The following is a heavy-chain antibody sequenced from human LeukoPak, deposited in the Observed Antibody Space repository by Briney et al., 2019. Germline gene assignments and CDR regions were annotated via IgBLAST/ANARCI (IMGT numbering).Heavy chain of an antibody. CDR3: ASVLVATNDDYFDS. CDR2: IRGGGGTT. CDR1: GFTFSNYA. D-gene: IGHD5-12*01. J-gene: IGHJ4*02. Sequence: AGGSLRLSCAASGFTFSNYAMTWVRQPPGKGLEWVSLIRGGGGTTYYADSVKSRFSISRDNSKNTLYLQMNSLRAEYTCVYYCASVLVATNDDYFDSWGQGIRVTVSS. V-gene: IGHV3-23*01.